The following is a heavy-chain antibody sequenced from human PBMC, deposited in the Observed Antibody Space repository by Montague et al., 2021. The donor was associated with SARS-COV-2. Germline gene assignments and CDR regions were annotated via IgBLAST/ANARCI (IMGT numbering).Heavy chain of an antibody. CDR2: IKQDGSEK. Sequence: SLRLSCAASGFTFSSYWMSWVRQAPGKGLEWVANIKQDGSEKYYVDSVKGRFTISRDNAKNSLYLQVNSLRAEDTAVYYCARDSYGSGNYYYYYGMDVWGQGTTVTVSS. V-gene: IGHV3-7*01. CDR1: GFTFSSYW. J-gene: IGHJ6*02. D-gene: IGHD3-10*01. CDR3: ARDSYGSGNYYYYYGMDV.